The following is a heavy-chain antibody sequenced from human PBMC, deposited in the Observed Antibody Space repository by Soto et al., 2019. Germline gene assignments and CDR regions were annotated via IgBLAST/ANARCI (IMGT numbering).Heavy chain of an antibody. D-gene: IGHD1-1*01. J-gene: IGHJ3*02. V-gene: IGHV4-59*01. CDR2: IYYSGST. CDR3: ARYNWNDAGAFDI. CDR1: GGSISSYY. Sequence: SETLSLTCTVSGGSISSYYWSWIRQPPGKGLEWIGYIYYSGSTNYNPSLKSRVTISVDTSKNQFSLKLSSVTAADTAMYYCARYNWNDAGAFDIWGQGTMVTVSS.